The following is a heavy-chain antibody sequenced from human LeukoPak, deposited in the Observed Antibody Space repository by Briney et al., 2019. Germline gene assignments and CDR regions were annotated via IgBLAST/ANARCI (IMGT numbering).Heavy chain of an antibody. V-gene: IGHV3-7*01. Sequence: PGGSLRLSCAASGFTFSSYWMSWVRQAPGKGLEWVANIKQDGSEKYYVDSVKGRFTISRDNAKNSLYLQMNSLRAEDTAVYYCASPRSGYSHDAFDIWGQGTMVTVSS. CDR3: ASPRSGYSHDAFDI. CDR1: GFTFSSYW. CDR2: IKQDGSEK. J-gene: IGHJ3*02. D-gene: IGHD3-22*01.